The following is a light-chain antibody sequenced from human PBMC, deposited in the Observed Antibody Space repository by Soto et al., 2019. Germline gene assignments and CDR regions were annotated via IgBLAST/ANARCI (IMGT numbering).Light chain of an antibody. CDR1: SGHSSYA. V-gene: IGLV4-69*01. CDR2: LDSDGSH. CDR3: QTWGTGIHVV. J-gene: IGLJ2*01. Sequence: QPVLTQSPSASASLGASVKLTCTLSSGHSSYAIAWHKQQPEKGPRYLMKLDSDGSHTTGDAIPDRFSGSSSGAERYLTISSLQSEDEADYYCQTWGTGIHVVFGGGTKLTVL.